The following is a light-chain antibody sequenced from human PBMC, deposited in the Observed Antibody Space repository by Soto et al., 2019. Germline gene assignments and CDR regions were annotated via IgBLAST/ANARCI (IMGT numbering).Light chain of an antibody. V-gene: IGLV2-8*01. CDR3: SSYEGSNNYV. CDR1: SSDVGGYDF. CDR2: EVS. J-gene: IGLJ1*01. Sequence: QSVLTQPPSASGSPGQSVTISCTGTSSDVGGYDFVSWYQQHPGKAPKLMIHEVSKRPSGVPDRFSGSKSGNTASLTVSGLQAEDEADYYCSSYEGSNNYVFGTGTKVTV.